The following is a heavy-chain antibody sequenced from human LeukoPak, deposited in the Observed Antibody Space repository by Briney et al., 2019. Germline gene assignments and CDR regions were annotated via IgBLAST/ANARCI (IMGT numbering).Heavy chain of an antibody. Sequence: GGSLRLSCAASGFTFSSYAMSWVRQAPRKGLEWVSAISGSGGSTYYADSVKGRFTISRDNSKNTLYLQMNSLRAEDTAVYYCAKSRERGYSYGYYDYWGQGTLVTVSS. CDR1: GFTFSSYA. V-gene: IGHV3-23*01. J-gene: IGHJ4*02. CDR3: AKSRERGYSYGYYDY. CDR2: ISGSGGST. D-gene: IGHD5-18*01.